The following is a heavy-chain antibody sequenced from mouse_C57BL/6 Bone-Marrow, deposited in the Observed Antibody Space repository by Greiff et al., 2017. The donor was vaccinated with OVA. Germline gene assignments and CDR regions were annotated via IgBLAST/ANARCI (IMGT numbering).Heavy chain of an antibody. V-gene: IGHV1-15*01. CDR1: GYTFTDYE. Sequence: LVESGAELVRPGASVTLSCKASGYTFTDYEMHWVKQTPVHGLEWIGAIDPETGGTAYNQKFKGKAILTADKSSSTAYMELRSLTSEDSAVYYCTRWRPFDYWGQGTTLTVSS. CDR3: TRWRPFDY. J-gene: IGHJ2*01. CDR2: IDPETGGT.